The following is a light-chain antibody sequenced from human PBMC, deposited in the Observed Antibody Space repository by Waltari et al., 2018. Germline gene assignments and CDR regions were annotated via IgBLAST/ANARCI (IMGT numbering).Light chain of an antibody. V-gene: IGLV2-23*02. CDR1: SIYVVTYYL. CDR2: DVN. CDR3: CSYAGSAISV. Sequence: QSALTQTATVSGSPGQSITISCTGTSIYVVTYYLVSWYQQQPGKAPTLIIYDVNKRPSGVSNRFSGSKSGNTASLTISGLQAADEADYYCCSYAGSAISVFGGGTKLTVL. J-gene: IGLJ2*01.